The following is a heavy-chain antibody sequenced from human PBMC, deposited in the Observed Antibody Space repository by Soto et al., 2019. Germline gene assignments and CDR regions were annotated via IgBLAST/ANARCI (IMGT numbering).Heavy chain of an antibody. V-gene: IGHV4-30-4*01. J-gene: IGHJ4*02. CDR3: ARWLGYGPHFDY. CDR1: GGSISSGDYY. D-gene: IGHD5-12*01. CDR2: IYYSGST. Sequence: QVQLQESGPGLVKPSQTLSLTCTVSGGSISSGDYYWSWIRQPPGKGLEWIGYIYYSGSTYYNPSVKSRMTISVDTSNNHFSLKLTSVTAADTAVYYCARWLGYGPHFDYWGQGTLVTVSS.